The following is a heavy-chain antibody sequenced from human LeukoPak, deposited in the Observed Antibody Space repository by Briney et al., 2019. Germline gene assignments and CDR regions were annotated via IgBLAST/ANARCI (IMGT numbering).Heavy chain of an antibody. Sequence: PSETLSLTCTVSGGSISSGDYYWSWIRQPPGKGLEWIGYIYYSGSTYYNPSLKSRVTISVDTSKNQFSLKLSSVTAADTAVYYCARGVLWRAFDIWGQGTMVTVSS. CDR2: IYYSGST. CDR3: ARGVLWRAFDI. V-gene: IGHV4-30-4*02. D-gene: IGHD2-2*01. J-gene: IGHJ3*02. CDR1: GGSISSGDYY.